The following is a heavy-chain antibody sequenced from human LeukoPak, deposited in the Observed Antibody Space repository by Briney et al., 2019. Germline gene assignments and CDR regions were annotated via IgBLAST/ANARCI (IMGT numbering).Heavy chain of an antibody. D-gene: IGHD4-17*01. V-gene: IGHV1-18*01. Sequence: GASVKVSCKASGYTFTSYGISWVRQAPGQGLEWMGWISAYNGNTNYAQKFQGRVTITADKSTSTAYMELSSLRSEDTAVYYCARGSEPDYGDYVGDYGPQVYYYYYMDVWGKGTTVTVSS. CDR1: GYTFTSYG. CDR2: ISAYNGNT. CDR3: ARGSEPDYGDYVGDYGPQVYYYYYMDV. J-gene: IGHJ6*03.